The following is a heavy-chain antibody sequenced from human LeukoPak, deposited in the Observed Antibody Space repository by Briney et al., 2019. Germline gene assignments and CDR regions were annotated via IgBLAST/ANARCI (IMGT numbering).Heavy chain of an antibody. Sequence: PGGSLRLSCAASGFTFSNYAMSWVRQAPGKGLEWVSVISSSGATTDYADSVMGRFTISRDNSKNTLYLQLDSLRAEDTAVYFCAKGLWGAYYYGMDVWGQGTTVTVSS. CDR1: GFTFSNYA. J-gene: IGHJ6*02. D-gene: IGHD3-16*01. V-gene: IGHV3-23*01. CDR3: AKGLWGAYYYGMDV. CDR2: ISSSGATT.